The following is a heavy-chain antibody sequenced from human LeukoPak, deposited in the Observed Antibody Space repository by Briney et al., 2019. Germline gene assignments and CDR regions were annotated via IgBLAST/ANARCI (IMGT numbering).Heavy chain of an antibody. Sequence: PSETLSLTCTVSGGSISSSSYYWGWIRQPPGKGLEWIGSIYHSGSTYYNPSLKSRVTISVDRSKNQFSLKLSSVTAADTAVYYCARSTGIAVAGNLGWFDPWGQGTLVTVSS. CDR3: ARSTGIAVAGNLGWFDP. CDR2: IYHSGST. D-gene: IGHD6-19*01. V-gene: IGHV4-39*07. J-gene: IGHJ5*02. CDR1: GGSISSSSYY.